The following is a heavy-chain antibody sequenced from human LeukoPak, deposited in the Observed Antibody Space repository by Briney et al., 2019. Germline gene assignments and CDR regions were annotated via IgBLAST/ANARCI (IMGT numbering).Heavy chain of an antibody. CDR1: GFTFSTHD. D-gene: IGHD6-19*01. CDR3: ARDGRSGWYSDY. J-gene: IGHJ4*02. Sequence: GGSLSLSCAASGFTFSTHDLNWVRQAPGKGLEWVSFISSRSSTIYYADSVKGRFTISRDNAKNSLYLQMNSLRAEDTALYYCARDGRSGWYSDYWGQGTLVTASS. CDR2: ISSRSSTI. V-gene: IGHV3-48*04.